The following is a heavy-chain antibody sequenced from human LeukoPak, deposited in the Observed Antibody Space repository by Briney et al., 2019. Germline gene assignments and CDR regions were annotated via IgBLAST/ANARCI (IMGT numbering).Heavy chain of an antibody. D-gene: IGHD4-17*01. J-gene: IGHJ1*01. CDR1: GFTFSSYA. V-gene: IGHV3-23*01. CDR3: ARDPNGNYVGAFDFQR. CDR2: ISGSSGST. Sequence: GGSLRLSCAASGFTFSSYAMSWVRQATGKGLEWVSAISGSSGSTYYADSVKGRFTISRDNSKNTLYLQMNSLRAEDTAVYYCARDPNGNYVGAFDFQRWGQGTLVTVSS.